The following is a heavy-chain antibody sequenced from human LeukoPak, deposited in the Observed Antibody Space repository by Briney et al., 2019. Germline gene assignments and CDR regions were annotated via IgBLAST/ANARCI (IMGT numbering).Heavy chain of an antibody. D-gene: IGHD4-23*01. V-gene: IGHV4-59*11. CDR1: GGSISSHY. Sequence: SETLSLTCTVSGGSISSHYWNWIRQPPGKGLEWIGYIYYSGSTNYNPSLKSRVTISVDTSKTQFSLKLSYVTAADKAVYYCARETTVVTPGRSDVFDIWGQGTLVTVSS. CDR3: ARETTVVTPGRSDVFDI. J-gene: IGHJ3*02. CDR2: IYYSGST.